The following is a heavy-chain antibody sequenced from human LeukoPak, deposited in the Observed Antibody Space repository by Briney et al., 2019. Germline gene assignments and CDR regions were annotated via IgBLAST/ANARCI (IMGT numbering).Heavy chain of an antibody. CDR1: GGSISSYY. J-gene: IGHJ3*02. CDR2: IYYSGST. CDR3: AREGSGYYYDAFDI. V-gene: IGHV4-59*01. Sequence: SETLSLTCTVSGGSISSYYWSWIRQPPGKGLEWIGYIYYSGSTNYNPSLKSRVTISVDTSKNQFPLKLSSVTAADTAVYYCAREGSGYYYDAFDIWGQGTMVTVSS. D-gene: IGHD3-22*01.